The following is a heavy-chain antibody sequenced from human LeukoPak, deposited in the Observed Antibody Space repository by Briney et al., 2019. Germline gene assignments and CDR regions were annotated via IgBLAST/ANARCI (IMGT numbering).Heavy chain of an antibody. Sequence: GGSLRLSCAASGFTVSSYSMSWARQAPGKGLEWVSAISSSGGSTYTADSVTGRFTISRDNSKNTLYLQMNSLRAEDTAVYYCAKGARIAAARAHFDYWGQGTLVTVSS. J-gene: IGHJ4*02. D-gene: IGHD6-13*01. CDR3: AKGARIAAARAHFDY. V-gene: IGHV3-23*01. CDR2: ISSSGGST. CDR1: GFTVSSYS.